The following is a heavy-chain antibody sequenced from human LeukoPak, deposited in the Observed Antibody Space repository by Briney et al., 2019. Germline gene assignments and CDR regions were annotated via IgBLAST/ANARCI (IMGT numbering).Heavy chain of an antibody. Sequence: KPSETLSLTCTVSGGSIRSATYYWGWIRQHPGKGLEWIGSISYSGSTYYNPTYYNPSLESRVTISVDSSKNQFSLKLTSVTAADTAVYFCARDPSLVNFWSRHPYPKPSYYFDFWGQGTLVTVSS. CDR1: GGSIRSATYY. J-gene: IGHJ4*02. V-gene: IGHV4-31*03. CDR2: ISYSGSTYYNPT. D-gene: IGHD3-3*01. CDR3: ARDPSLVNFWSRHPYPKPSYYFDF.